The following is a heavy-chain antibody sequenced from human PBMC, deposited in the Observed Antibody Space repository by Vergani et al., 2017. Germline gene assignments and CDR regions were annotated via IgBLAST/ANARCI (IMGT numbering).Heavy chain of an antibody. V-gene: IGHV3-48*04. D-gene: IGHD3-10*01. CDR3: ARGGYYPTDYYYYYMDV. Sequence: EVQLVESGGGLVQPGGSLRLSCSASGFTFSSYSMNWVRQAPGKGLEWVSYISSSSSTIYYADSVKGRFTISRDNDKNSLYLQMNSLRADDTAVYYCARGGYYPTDYYYYYMDVWGKGTTVTVSS. J-gene: IGHJ6*03. CDR1: GFTFSSYS. CDR2: ISSSSSTI.